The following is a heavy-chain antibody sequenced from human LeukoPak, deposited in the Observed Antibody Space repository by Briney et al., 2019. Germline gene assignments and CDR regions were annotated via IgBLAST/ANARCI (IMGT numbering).Heavy chain of an antibody. Sequence: GGCLRLSCAASGFTFTTYRMTWVRPAPGKGLEWVANINQDGNELSYVDSVKGRFTISRDSARNSLYLQMNSLRAEDTAIYYCAGDEKWLQYYWGQGTLVTVSS. CDR2: INQDGNEL. V-gene: IGHV3-7*01. CDR3: AGDEKWLQYY. J-gene: IGHJ4*02. D-gene: IGHD5-24*01. CDR1: GFTFTTYR.